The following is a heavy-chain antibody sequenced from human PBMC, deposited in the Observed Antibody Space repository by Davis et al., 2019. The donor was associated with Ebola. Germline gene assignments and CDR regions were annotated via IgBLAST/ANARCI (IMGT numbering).Heavy chain of an antibody. CDR3: ARHVYGDFWFFDL. J-gene: IGHJ2*01. Sequence: GESLKISCAASGFTFSSSVMGWVRQAPGKGLEWVATIKEDGNEKYYVDSVKGRFTISRDNSNNTLFLQMNSVRAEDTAVYYCARHVYGDFWFFDLWGRGTRVTVSS. D-gene: IGHD4-17*01. CDR2: IKEDGNEK. CDR1: GFTFSSSV. V-gene: IGHV3-7*03.